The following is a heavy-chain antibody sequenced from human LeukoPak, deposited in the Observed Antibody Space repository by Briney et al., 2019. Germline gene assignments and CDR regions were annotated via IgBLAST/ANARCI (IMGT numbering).Heavy chain of an antibody. CDR3: ARVKCSGGSCYSPRDY. CDR1: GYTFTSNY. CDR2: ISPSGGST. Sequence: ASVKVSCKAFGYTFTSNYMHWVRQAPGQGPEWMGVISPSGGSTTYAQKFQGRVTMTTDTSTSTAYMELRSLRSDDTAVYYCARVKCSGGSCYSPRDYWGQGTLVTVSS. V-gene: IGHV1-46*01. D-gene: IGHD2-15*01. J-gene: IGHJ4*02.